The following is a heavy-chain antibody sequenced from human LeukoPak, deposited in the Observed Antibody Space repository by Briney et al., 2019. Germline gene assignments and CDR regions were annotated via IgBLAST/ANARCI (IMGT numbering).Heavy chain of an antibody. CDR1: GGSISSLY. Sequence: SETLSLTCTVSGGSISSLYWTWIRQPPGKGLEWIGNIHNSWSTNYNPSLKSRVTISLATSKRQFSLRVTSVTAADTAVYYCSRRDFYGSGSNYDYWGQGTLVTVSS. J-gene: IGHJ4*02. V-gene: IGHV4-59*08. CDR2: IHNSWST. D-gene: IGHD3-10*01. CDR3: SRRDFYGSGSNYDY.